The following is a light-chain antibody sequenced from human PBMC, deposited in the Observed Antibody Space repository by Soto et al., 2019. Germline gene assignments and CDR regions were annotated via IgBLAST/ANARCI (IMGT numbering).Light chain of an antibody. CDR1: SSDVGGYNY. V-gene: IGLV2-14*04. J-gene: IGLJ1*01. Sequence: GASSDVGGYNYVSWYQQHPGKAPKLMIYDVSNRPSGVSNRFSGSKSGNTASLTISGLQAEDEADYYCSSYTSSSTLLYVFGTGNKVTVL. CDR3: SSYTSSSTLLYV. CDR2: DVS.